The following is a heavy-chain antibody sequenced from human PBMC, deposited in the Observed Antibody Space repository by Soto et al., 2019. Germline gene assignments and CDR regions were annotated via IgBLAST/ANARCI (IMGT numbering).Heavy chain of an antibody. V-gene: IGHV3-33*01. J-gene: IGHJ5*02. CDR1: GFISRSYV. CDR3: ARGPRRSYSSSWFDH. CDR2: IWYDGDNT. Sequence: PGGSLRLSCAASGFISRSYVIHWVRQAPGKGLEWVASIWYDGDNTYYADSVKGRFTISRDNSKSTLYLQMNSLTAEDTALYYCARGPRRSYSSSWFDHWGQGTLVTVSS. D-gene: IGHD6-13*01.